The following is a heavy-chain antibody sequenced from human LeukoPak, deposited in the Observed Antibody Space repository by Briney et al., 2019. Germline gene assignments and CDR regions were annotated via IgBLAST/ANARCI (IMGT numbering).Heavy chain of an antibody. CDR2: IYTSGST. CDR1: GGSITSGSYY. CDR3: AREFAKAFDY. D-gene: IGHD2-21*01. V-gene: IGHV4-61*02. Sequence: SETLSLTCTVSGGSITSGSYYWSWIRQPAGKGLEWIGRIYTSGSTNYNPSLKSRVTISLDTSKNKFSLKLTSVTAADTAVCYCAREFAKAFDYWGQGTLVTVSS. J-gene: IGHJ4*02.